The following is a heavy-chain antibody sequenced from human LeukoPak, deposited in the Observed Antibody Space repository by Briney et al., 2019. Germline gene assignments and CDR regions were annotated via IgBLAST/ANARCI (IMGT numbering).Heavy chain of an antibody. CDR2: INPSGGST. CDR3: ARVGGPTRRAFDI. Sequence: ASVKVSCKASGYSFTSYYMHWVRQAPGRGLEWMGIINPSGGSTSYAQNFQGRVTMTRDTSTSTVSMELSSLRSADTAVYYCARVGGPTRRAFDIWGQGTMVTVSS. V-gene: IGHV1-46*01. CDR1: GYSFTSYY. J-gene: IGHJ3*02. D-gene: IGHD3-16*01.